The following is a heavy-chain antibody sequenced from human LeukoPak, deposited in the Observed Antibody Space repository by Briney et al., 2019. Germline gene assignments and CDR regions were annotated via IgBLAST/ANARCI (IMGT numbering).Heavy chain of an antibody. J-gene: IGHJ4*02. V-gene: IGHV3-53*04. Sequence: GGSLRLSCAASGFTVSSNYMSWVGQAPGKGLEWVSVIYSGGSTYYADSVKGRFTISSHNSKSTLYLQMNSLRAEDTAVYYCARITTYFDYWGQGTLVTVSS. CDR1: GFTVSSNY. CDR3: ARITTYFDY. D-gene: IGHD3-3*01. CDR2: IYSGGST.